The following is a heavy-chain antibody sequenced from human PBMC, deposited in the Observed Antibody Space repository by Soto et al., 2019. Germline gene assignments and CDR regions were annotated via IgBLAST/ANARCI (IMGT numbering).Heavy chain of an antibody. V-gene: IGHV4-59*01. J-gene: IGHJ3*02. D-gene: IGHD5-12*01. CDR2: IYYSGCT. CDR1: GGSISSYY. Sequence: SETLSLTCTVSGGSISSYYWSLIRQPPGKGLEWIGYIYYSGCTNYNPSLKSRVTISVDTSKNQFSLKLSSVTAADTAVYYCARADQEMATAPAFDIWGQGTMVTVSS. CDR3: ARADQEMATAPAFDI.